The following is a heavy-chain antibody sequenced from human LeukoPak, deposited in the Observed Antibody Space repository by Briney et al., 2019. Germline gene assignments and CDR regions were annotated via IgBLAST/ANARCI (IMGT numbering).Heavy chain of an antibody. Sequence: ASVKVSCKASGYTFTSYAMNWVRQAPGQGLEWMGWINTNTGNPTYAQGFTGRLVFSLDTSLSTAYLQICRLKAEDTDVYYCARGCSGGSCYSRYYYGMDVWGKGTTVTVSS. CDR3: ARGCSGGSCYSRYYYGMDV. CDR1: GYTFTSYA. V-gene: IGHV7-4-1*01. J-gene: IGHJ6*04. CDR2: INTNTGNP. D-gene: IGHD2-15*01.